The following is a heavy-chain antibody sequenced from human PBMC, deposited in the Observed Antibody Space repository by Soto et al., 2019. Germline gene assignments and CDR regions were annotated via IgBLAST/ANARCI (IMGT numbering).Heavy chain of an antibody. CDR1: GYTLSSYG. D-gene: IGHD3-22*01. J-gene: IGHJ4*02. Sequence: QVQLVPSGAELKKPGASVKVSCKVSGYTLSSYGLNWVRQAPGQGLEWMGWISAKTGNRSYPQRLQGRVTMTTDTSTHTAYMELRSLRSDDTAVYYCASGGRGYYDSSSWVYYWGQGTLVTVSS. CDR3: ASGGRGYYDSSSWVYY. V-gene: IGHV1-18*01. CDR2: ISAKTGNR.